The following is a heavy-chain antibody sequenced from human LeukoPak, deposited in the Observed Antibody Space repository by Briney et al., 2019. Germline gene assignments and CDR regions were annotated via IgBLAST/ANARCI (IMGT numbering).Heavy chain of an antibody. V-gene: IGHV3-48*03. J-gene: IGHJ3*02. CDR2: ISNSGRNL. Sequence: PGGSLRLSCAASGFTFSTYEMNWVRQAPGKGLEWISYISNSGRNLYYADSVKGRFTISRDNAKNSLYLQMNSLRAKDTPKCYCARESGEGSGSADAFDIWGQGTVVTVSS. CDR1: GFTFSTYE. CDR3: ARESGEGSGSADAFDI. D-gene: IGHD3-10*01.